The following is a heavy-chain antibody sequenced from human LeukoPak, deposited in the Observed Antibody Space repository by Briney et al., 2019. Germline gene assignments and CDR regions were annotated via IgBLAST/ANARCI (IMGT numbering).Heavy chain of an antibody. Sequence: SETLSLTCAVYGGSFSGYYWSWIRQPPGKGLEWIGEINHSGSTNYNPSLKSRVTISVDTSKNQFSLKLSSVTAADTAVYYCARHLYCSGGSCYNTRGGWFDPWGQGTLVTVSS. J-gene: IGHJ5*02. D-gene: IGHD2-15*01. V-gene: IGHV4-34*01. CDR3: ARHLYCSGGSCYNTRGGWFDP. CDR1: GGSFSGYY. CDR2: INHSGST.